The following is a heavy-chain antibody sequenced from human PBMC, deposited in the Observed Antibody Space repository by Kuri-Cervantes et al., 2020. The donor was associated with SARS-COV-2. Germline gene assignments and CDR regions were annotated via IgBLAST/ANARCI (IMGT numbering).Heavy chain of an antibody. J-gene: IGHJ4*02. CDR3: AKSRWQQLSWLDY. D-gene: IGHD6-13*01. CDR2: ISYDGSNK. Sequence: GESLKISCAASGFTFSSYAMHWVRQAPGKGLEWVAVISYDGSNKYYADSVKGRFTISRDNSKNTLYLQMNSLRAEDTAVYYCAKSRWQQLSWLDYWGQGTLVTVSS. CDR1: GFTFSSYA. V-gene: IGHV3-30-3*02.